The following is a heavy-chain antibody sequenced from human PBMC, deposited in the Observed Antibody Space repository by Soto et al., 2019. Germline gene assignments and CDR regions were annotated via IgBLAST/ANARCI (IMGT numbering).Heavy chain of an antibody. D-gene: IGHD6-19*01. V-gene: IGHV4-34*01. CDR2: INHSGSA. Sequence: PLETLSLTCAVYGESVSGYIWTWIRQTPGKGLQWIGQINHSGSASYNPSLKSRATISVHTSNSQFSLELSSVTAADTAVYYCARGLITGSHYSGGWYYFDSWGQGAQVTVS. J-gene: IGHJ4*02. CDR3: ARGLITGSHYSGGWYYFDS. CDR1: GESVSGYI.